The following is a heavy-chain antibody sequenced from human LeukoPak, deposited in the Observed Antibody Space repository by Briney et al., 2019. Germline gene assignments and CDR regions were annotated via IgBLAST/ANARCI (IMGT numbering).Heavy chain of an antibody. D-gene: IGHD3-10*01. CDR3: ARVPYGNYHYYYMDV. CDR2: IYTGSST. J-gene: IGHJ6*03. Sequence: GGSLRLSCEASGFTVGTSYMSRVRQAPGKGLEWVSLIYTGSSTYYTNSVKGRFTISRDNSKNTVYLQMNSLRAEDTAVYYCARVPYGNYHYYYMDVWGKGATVSVSS. V-gene: IGHV3-53*01. CDR1: GFTVGTSY.